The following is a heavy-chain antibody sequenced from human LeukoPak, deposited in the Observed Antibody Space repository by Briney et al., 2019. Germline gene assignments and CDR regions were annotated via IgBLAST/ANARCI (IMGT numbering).Heavy chain of an antibody. CDR3: ARDEHGSGSYYNFDY. CDR2: ISSGSVYI. D-gene: IGHD3-10*01. CDR1: GFTFSTYG. Sequence: GGSLRLSCAASGFTFSTYGMNWVRQAPGKGLEWVSSISSGSVYIYYADSGKGRFTISRDNAKSSLYLQMNSLRAEDTAVYYCARDEHGSGSYYNFDYWGQGTLVTVSS. V-gene: IGHV3-21*01. J-gene: IGHJ4*02.